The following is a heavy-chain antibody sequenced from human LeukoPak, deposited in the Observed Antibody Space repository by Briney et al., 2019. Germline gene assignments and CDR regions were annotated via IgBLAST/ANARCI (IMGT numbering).Heavy chain of an antibody. D-gene: IGHD2-15*01. CDR3: ARDVVYCSGGSCYHQYYGMDV. Sequence: ASVKVSCKASGYSSSSHYIHWVRQAPGQGLEWMGIIDPSAGSSSSAQKFQGRVTMTRDTSTTTVYMELSSLRSEDSAMYFCARDVVYCSGGSCYHQYYGMDVRGQGTAVTVSS. V-gene: IGHV1-46*01. CDR1: GYSSSSHY. CDR2: IDPSAGSS. J-gene: IGHJ6*02.